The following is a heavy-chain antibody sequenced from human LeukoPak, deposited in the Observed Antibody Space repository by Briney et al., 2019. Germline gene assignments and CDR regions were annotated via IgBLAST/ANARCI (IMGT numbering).Heavy chain of an antibody. CDR3: ARHFLWFGELMAFDY. CDR1: GGSSSGYY. Sequence: SETLSLTCAVYGGSSSGYYWSWIRQPPGKGLEWIGEINHSGSTNYNPPLKSRVTISVDTSKNQFSLKLSSVTAADTAVYYCARHFLWFGELMAFDYWGQGTLVTVSS. V-gene: IGHV4-34*01. D-gene: IGHD3-10*01. CDR2: INHSGST. J-gene: IGHJ4*02.